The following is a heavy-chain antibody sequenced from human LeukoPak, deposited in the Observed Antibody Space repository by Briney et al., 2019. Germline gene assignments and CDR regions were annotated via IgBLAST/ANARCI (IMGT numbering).Heavy chain of an antibody. CDR3: AAHVDTALYYFDY. J-gene: IGHJ4*02. V-gene: IGHV3-53*04. D-gene: IGHD5-18*01. Sequence: GSLRLSCAASGFTVSSNYMSWVRQAPGKGLEWVSVIYSGGSTYYADSVKGRFTISRHNSKNTLYLQMNSLRAEDTAVYYCAAHVDTALYYFDYWGQGTLVTVSS. CDR2: IYSGGST. CDR1: GFTVSSNY.